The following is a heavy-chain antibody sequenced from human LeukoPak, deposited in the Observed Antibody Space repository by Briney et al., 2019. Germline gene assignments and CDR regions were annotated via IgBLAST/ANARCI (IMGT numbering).Heavy chain of an antibody. CDR2: VYYSGST. CDR1: GASFEHYF. V-gene: IGHV4-59*01. Sequence: PSETLSPTRTVSGASFEHYFWSWIRQPPGKGLEWIGYVYYSGSTDYSPSLKSRLTISADTSKNQFSLKLSSVTAADTAVYYCASHRRSHGSEYWGQGTLVTVSS. J-gene: IGHJ4*02. D-gene: IGHD3-10*01. CDR3: ASHRRSHGSEY.